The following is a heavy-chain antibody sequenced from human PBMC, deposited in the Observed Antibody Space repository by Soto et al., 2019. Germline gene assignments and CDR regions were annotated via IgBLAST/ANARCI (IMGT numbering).Heavy chain of an antibody. CDR1: GGTFSSYA. J-gene: IGHJ5*02. Sequence: SVKVSCKASGGTFSSYAISWVRQAPGQGLEWMGGINPICGSTNYAQKFQDRVTMTRDTSASTVYMELSSLRSEDTAKYYCARSYISSSYWFDPWGQGTLVTVSS. CDR2: INPICGST. V-gene: IGHV1-69*05. CDR3: ARSYISSSYWFDP. D-gene: IGHD6-6*01.